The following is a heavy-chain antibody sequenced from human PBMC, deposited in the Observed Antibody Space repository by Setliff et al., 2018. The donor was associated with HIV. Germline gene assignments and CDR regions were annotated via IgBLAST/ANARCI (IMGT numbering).Heavy chain of an antibody. V-gene: IGHV4-34*01. Sequence: PSETLSLTCAVYGGSYSAYYWSWIRQPPGKGLEWIGEINHSGRTIQSPSLGSRVTISIDTSTNQFSLKLSSVTAADTAVYYCARVSKTYWYSNSRDYYHPIDVWGKGTTVTVSS. CDR1: GGSYSAYY. D-gene: IGHD2-8*02. J-gene: IGHJ6*03. CDR3: ARVSKTYWYSNSRDYYHPIDV. CDR2: INHSGRT.